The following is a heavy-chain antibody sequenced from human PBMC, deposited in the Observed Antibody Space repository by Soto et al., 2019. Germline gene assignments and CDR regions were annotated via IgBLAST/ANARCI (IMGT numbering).Heavy chain of an antibody. D-gene: IGHD2-2*01. Sequence: PSESLYITCSVSCGAINYNRSYWVWIRQPTGQGLEWMGSVFYPGTTYYSPSLESRVTISVDTSKNSFSRNLTSVTAADTAVYFCARLVVVSPVANVWGQGTLVT. CDR1: CGAINYNRSY. V-gene: IGHV4-39*02. CDR3: ARLVVVSPVANV. J-gene: IGHJ4*02. CDR2: VFYPGTT.